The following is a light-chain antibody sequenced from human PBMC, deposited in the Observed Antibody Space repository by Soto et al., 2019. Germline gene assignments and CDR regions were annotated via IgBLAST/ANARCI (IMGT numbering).Light chain of an antibody. V-gene: IGLV1-47*01. J-gene: IGLJ3*02. Sequence: QSVLTQPPSASGTPGQRVTISCSGSSSHIGSNYVYWYQQLPGTAPKLLIYRNNQRPSGVPDRFSGSKSGTSASLAISGLRSEDEAEYYCAAWDDSLSGPWVFGGGTKVTVL. CDR2: RNN. CDR3: AAWDDSLSGPWV. CDR1: SSHIGSNY.